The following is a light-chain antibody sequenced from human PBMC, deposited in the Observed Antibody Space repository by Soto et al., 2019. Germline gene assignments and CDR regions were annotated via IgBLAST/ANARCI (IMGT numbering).Light chain of an antibody. J-gene: IGKJ3*01. CDR3: QQYANLPLT. V-gene: IGKV1-33*01. CDR2: DAS. Sequence: DIQMTQSPSSLSASVRDRVTITCQASDDISNYLNWYQQKPGKAPKVLIYDASHLESGVPSRFSGGGSGTEFTFTISSLQAEDIATYCCQQYANLPLTFGPGTKVDIK. CDR1: DDISNY.